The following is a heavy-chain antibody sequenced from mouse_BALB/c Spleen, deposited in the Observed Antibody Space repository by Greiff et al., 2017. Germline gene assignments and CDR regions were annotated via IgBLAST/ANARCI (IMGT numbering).Heavy chain of an antibody. CDR3: ARAYGNYGDYYAMDY. CDR2: IWGDGST. J-gene: IGHJ4*01. D-gene: IGHD2-1*01. V-gene: IGHV2-6-7*01. CDR1: GFSLTGYG. Sequence: QVQLLQSGPGLVAPSQSLSITCTVSGFSLTGYGVNWVRQPPGKGLEWLGMIWGDGSTDYNSALKSRLSISKDNSKSQVFLKMNSLQTDDTARYYCARAYGNYGDYYAMDYWGQGTSVTVSS.